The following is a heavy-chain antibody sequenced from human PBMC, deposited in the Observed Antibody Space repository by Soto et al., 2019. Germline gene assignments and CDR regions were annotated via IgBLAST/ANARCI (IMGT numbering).Heavy chain of an antibody. V-gene: IGHV3-23*01. Sequence: EVRLLESGGALLQPGGSLRLTCAASGFSFSTTAMSWVRQGPGKGLEWVSSITGSGRSTYYADSVEDRFIISRDNSKDTLYLEMNSLRAEDTAVYYCARESEDLTSNFDYWGQGTLVTVSS. J-gene: IGHJ4*02. CDR1: GFSFSTTA. CDR3: ARESEDLTSNFDY. CDR2: ITGSGRST.